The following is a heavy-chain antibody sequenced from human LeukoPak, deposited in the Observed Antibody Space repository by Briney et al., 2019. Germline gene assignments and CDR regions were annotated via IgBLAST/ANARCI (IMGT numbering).Heavy chain of an antibody. CDR3: AKDGSWSCTD. D-gene: IGHD2-8*02. V-gene: IGHV3-30*02. Sequence: GGSLRLSCAASGFTFSSYSMHWVRQGPGKGLEWVAYIAHHGSNKYYADSVKGRFTISRDNSKRTLYLQMNNLRADDTAVYYCAKDGSWSCTDWGQGALVTVSS. J-gene: IGHJ4*02. CDR1: GFTFSSYS. CDR2: IAHHGSNK.